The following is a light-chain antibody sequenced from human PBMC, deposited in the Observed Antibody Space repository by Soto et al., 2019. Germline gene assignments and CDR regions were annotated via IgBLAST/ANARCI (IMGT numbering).Light chain of an antibody. CDR1: YIEAGNR. Sequence: QLVLTQPPSLSGAPGQKVTISCTGTYIEAGNRVHWYQQFPGTVPRLLIYADTNRPSGVPDRFSASKSATSASLAITGLQAEDEADYYCQSYDASLSGSGVFGGGTRLTVL. V-gene: IGLV1-40*01. CDR2: ADT. CDR3: QSYDASLSGSGV. J-gene: IGLJ3*02.